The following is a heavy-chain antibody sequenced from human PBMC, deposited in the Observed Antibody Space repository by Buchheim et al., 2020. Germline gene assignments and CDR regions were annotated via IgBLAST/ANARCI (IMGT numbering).Heavy chain of an antibody. CDR2: ISYDGSNK. CDR3: AKDGIGGLQFSPPPVDY. J-gene: IGHJ4*02. D-gene: IGHD5-24*01. V-gene: IGHV3-30*18. CDR1: GFTFSSYG. Sequence: QVQLVESGGGVVQPGRSLRLSCAASGFTFSSYGMHWVRQAPGKGLEWVAVISYDGSNKYYADSVKGRFTISRDNSKKPLYLQMNSLRAEDTAVYYCAKDGIGGLQFSPPPVDYWGQGTL.